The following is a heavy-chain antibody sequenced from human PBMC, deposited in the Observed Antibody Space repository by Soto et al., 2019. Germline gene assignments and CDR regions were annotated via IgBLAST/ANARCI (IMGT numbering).Heavy chain of an antibody. J-gene: IGHJ5*02. CDR3: ASDRQQLNWFDP. D-gene: IGHD6-13*01. CDR1: GYTFTSYA. CDR2: INAGNGNT. Sequence: QVQLVQSGAEEKKPGASVKVSCKASGYTFTSYAMHWVRQAPGQRLEWMGWINAGNGNTKYSQKFQGRVTITRDTYASTADMELSSLRSEDTAVYYCASDRQQLNWFDPWGQGTLVTVSS. V-gene: IGHV1-3*05.